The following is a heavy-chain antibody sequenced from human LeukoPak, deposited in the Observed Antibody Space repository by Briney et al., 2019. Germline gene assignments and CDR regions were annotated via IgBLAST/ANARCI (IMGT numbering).Heavy chain of an antibody. V-gene: IGHV4-34*01. J-gene: IGHJ6*03. CDR1: GGSFSDSY. CDR2: INQSGTT. D-gene: IGHD3-10*01. Sequence: SETLSLTCAVYGGSFSDSYWSWLRQPPGKGREWIGEINQSGTTNYNSYLKCRVTISVNMSMNQFSLTLTSVTAADTAVYYCARMNWRGSGSFYPNYYYFYMDVWGKGTTVTISS. CDR3: ARMNWRGSGSFYPNYYYFYMDV.